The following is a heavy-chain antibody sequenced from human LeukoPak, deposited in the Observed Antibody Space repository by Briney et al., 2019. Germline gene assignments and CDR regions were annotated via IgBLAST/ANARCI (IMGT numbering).Heavy chain of an antibody. Sequence: ASVKVSCKASGYTFTSYGISWVRQAPGQGLEWMGWISAYNGNTNYAQKLQGRVTMTTDTSTSTAYMVLRSLRSDDTAVYYCARVRAAAGTFDPWGQGTLVTVSS. CDR2: ISAYNGNT. J-gene: IGHJ5*02. CDR1: GYTFTSYG. D-gene: IGHD6-13*01. V-gene: IGHV1-18*01. CDR3: ARVRAAAGTFDP.